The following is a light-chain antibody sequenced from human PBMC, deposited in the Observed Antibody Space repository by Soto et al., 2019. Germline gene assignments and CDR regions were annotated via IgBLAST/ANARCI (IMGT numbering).Light chain of an antibody. CDR3: QQYHNWPPVT. Sequence: IVMTQSPATLSVSRGERATLSCRASQSINSNLAWYQQKPGQAPRLLIYGASSRATGIPARFSGSGSGTEFTLTISFLRSEDFAVYYCQQYHNWPPVTFGQGTRLEIK. V-gene: IGKV3-15*01. CDR2: GAS. CDR1: QSINSN. J-gene: IGKJ5*01.